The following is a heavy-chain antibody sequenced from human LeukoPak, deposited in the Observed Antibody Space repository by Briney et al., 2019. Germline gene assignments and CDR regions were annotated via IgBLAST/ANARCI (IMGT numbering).Heavy chain of an antibody. J-gene: IGHJ3*02. CDR3: ARLRLPFGESAGGAFDI. CDR1: GFTFISYP. CDR2: ISGNGDIT. Sequence: PGGSLRLSCAASGFTFISYPMHWVRQPPGKGLEYVSAISGNGDITWYGNSVKGRFTISRDNSKNTLYLQMNSLRAEDTAVYYCARLRLPFGESAGGAFDIWGQGTMVTVSS. D-gene: IGHD3-10*01. V-gene: IGHV3-64*01.